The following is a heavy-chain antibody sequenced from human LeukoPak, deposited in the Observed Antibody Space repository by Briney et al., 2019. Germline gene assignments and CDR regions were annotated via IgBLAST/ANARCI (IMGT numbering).Heavy chain of an antibody. CDR2: IRSKAYGETA. V-gene: IGHV3-49*03. CDR3: TRDRGAYNLYDY. D-gene: IGHD1-1*01. CDR1: GFTFGDYA. J-gene: IGHJ4*02. Sequence: GGSLRLSCTASGFTFGDYAMSCIRQAPGKGLEWVGFIRSKAYGETADYAASVKGRFTISRDDSKAIAYLQMNSLKTEDTAVYHCTRDRGAYNLYDYWGQGTLVTVSS.